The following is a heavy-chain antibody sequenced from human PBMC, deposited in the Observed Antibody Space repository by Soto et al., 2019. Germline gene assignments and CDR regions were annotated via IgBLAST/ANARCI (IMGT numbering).Heavy chain of an antibody. V-gene: IGHV3-7*03. CDR2: INPEGSEK. J-gene: IGHJ4*02. CDR1: GFIFSDYW. CDR3: ARARIDY. Sequence: EVQLVESGGGLVQPGGSLRLSCAVSGFIFSDYWMTWVRQAPGKGLEWVANINPEGSEKYYVDSVKGRFTISRDNAQNSLYLQVISLRAEDTALYYCARARIDYWGRGTRITVSS.